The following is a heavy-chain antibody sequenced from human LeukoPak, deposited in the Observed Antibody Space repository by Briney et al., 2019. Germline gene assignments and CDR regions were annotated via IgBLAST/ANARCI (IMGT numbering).Heavy chain of an antibody. CDR1: GFTFSSYA. CDR3: ANSDTAMSSVDY. J-gene: IGHJ4*02. V-gene: IGHV3-23*01. CDR2: ISGSGGST. D-gene: IGHD5-18*01. Sequence: GGSLRLSCAASGFTFSSYAMSWVRQAPGKGLEWVSAISGSGGSTYYAGSVKGRFTISRDNSKNTLYLQMNSLRAEDTAVYYCANSDTAMSSVDYWGQGTLVTVSS.